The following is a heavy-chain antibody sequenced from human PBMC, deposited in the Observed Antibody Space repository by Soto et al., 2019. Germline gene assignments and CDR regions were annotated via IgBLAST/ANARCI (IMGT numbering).Heavy chain of an antibody. Sequence: ASVKVSCKASGYTFTSYYMHWVRQAPGQGLEWMGIINPSGGSTSYAQKFQGRVTMTRDTSTSTVYMELSSLRSEDTAVYYCAKYYYDSSGYYRPPMFDYWGQGTLVTVSS. D-gene: IGHD3-22*01. CDR2: INPSGGST. CDR1: GYTFTSYY. J-gene: IGHJ4*02. CDR3: AKYYYDSSGYYRPPMFDY. V-gene: IGHV1-46*01.